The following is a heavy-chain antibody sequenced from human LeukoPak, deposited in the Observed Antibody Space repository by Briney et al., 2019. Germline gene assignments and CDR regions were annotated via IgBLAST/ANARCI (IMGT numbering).Heavy chain of an antibody. CDR2: IYTSGST. CDR1: GGSISSYY. V-gene: IGHV4-4*07. J-gene: IGHJ5*02. CDR3: ARVVPAAIFPDNWFDP. Sequence: SETLSLTRTVSGGSISSYYWSWIRQPAGKGLEWIGRIYTSGSTNYNPSLKSRVTMSVDTSKNQFSLKLSSVTAADTAVYYCARVVPAAIFPDNWFDPWGQGTLVTVSS. D-gene: IGHD2-2*01.